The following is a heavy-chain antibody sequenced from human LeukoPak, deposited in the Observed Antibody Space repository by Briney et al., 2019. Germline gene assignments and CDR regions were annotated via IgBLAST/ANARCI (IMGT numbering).Heavy chain of an antibody. CDR1: GFTFSNYN. J-gene: IGHJ6*03. V-gene: IGHV3-21*01. CDR2: ISRSSSYI. CDR3: ANGYCTNGVCYPYYYYYMDV. D-gene: IGHD2-8*01. Sequence: GGSLRLSCAASGFTFSNYNMNWVRQAPGKGLEWVSSISRSSSYIYYADSVKGRFTISRDNAKNSLYLQMNSLRAEDTAVYYCANGYCTNGVCYPYYYYYMDVWGKGTTVTVSS.